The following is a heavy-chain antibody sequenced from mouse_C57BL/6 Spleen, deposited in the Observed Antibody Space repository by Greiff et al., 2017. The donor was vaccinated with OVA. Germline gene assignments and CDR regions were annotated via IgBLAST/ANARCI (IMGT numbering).Heavy chain of an antibody. J-gene: IGHJ3*01. CDR1: GFTFTDYY. V-gene: IGHV7-3*01. D-gene: IGHD1-1*01. CDR3: ARYGYYYGFAY. Sequence: EVKLMESGGGLVQPGGSLSLSCAASGFTFTDYYMSWVRQPPGKALEWLGFIRNKANGYTTEYSASVKGRFTISRDNSQSILYLQMNALRAEDSATYYCARYGYYYGFAYWGQGTLVTVSA. CDR2: IRNKANGYTT.